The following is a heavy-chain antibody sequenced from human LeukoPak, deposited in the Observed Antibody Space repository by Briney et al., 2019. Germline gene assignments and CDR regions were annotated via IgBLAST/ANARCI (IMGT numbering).Heavy chain of an antibody. J-gene: IGHJ5*02. V-gene: IGHV3-48*03. CDR2: ISNSGSTI. D-gene: IGHD3-10*01. CDR1: GFTFSSYE. Sequence: GGSLRLSCAASGFTFSSYEMNWVRQAPGKGLEWVSYISNSGSTIYYADSVKGRFTISRDNAKNSLYLQMNSLRAEDTAVYYCARGGYYGSGNDFRFDPWGQGTLVTVSS. CDR3: ARGGYYGSGNDFRFDP.